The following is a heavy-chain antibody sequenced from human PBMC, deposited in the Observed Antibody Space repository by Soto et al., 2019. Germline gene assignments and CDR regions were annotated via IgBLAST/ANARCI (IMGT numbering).Heavy chain of an antibody. CDR1: GGTFSSYA. D-gene: IGHD6-19*01. V-gene: IGHV1-69*13. J-gene: IGHJ3*02. CDR2: IIPIFGTA. Sequence: SVKVSCKASGGTFSSYAISWVRQAPGQGLEWMGGIIPIFGTANYAQKFQGRVTITADESTSTAYMELSSLRSEDTAVYYCARFYSSGWYTDRPDAFDIWGQGTMVTVSS. CDR3: ARFYSSGWYTDRPDAFDI.